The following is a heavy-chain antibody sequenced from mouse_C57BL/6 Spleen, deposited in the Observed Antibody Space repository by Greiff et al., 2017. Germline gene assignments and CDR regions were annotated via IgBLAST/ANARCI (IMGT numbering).Heavy chain of an antibody. CDR3: ARKITDAMDY. J-gene: IGHJ4*01. V-gene: IGHV3-6*01. D-gene: IGHD1-3*01. Sequence: DVQLQESGPGLVKPSQSLSLTCSVTGYSITSGYYWNWIRQFPGNKLEWMGYISYDGSNNYNPSLKNRISITRDTSKNQFFLKLNSVTTEDTATYYCARKITDAMDYWGQGTSVTVSS. CDR1: GYSITSGYY. CDR2: ISYDGSN.